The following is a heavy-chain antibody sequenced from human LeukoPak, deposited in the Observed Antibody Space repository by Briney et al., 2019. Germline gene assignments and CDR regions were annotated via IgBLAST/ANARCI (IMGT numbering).Heavy chain of an antibody. Sequence: SETLSLTCAVSGGSISSSNWWSWVRQPPGKGLEWIGEIYHSGSTNYNPSLKSRVTISVGKSKNQFSLKLSSVTAADTAVYYCATGIAAADSFDYWGQGTLVTVSS. CDR1: GGSISSSNW. D-gene: IGHD6-13*01. J-gene: IGHJ4*02. CDR3: ATGIAAADSFDY. CDR2: IYHSGST. V-gene: IGHV4-4*02.